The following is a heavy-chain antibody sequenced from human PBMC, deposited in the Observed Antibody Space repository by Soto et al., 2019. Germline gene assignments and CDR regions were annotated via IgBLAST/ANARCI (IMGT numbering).Heavy chain of an antibody. CDR1: GFTFSSYW. CDR3: VRYPRSVGVSYRPYY. CDR2: INSDGSIT. D-gene: IGHD3-16*02. Sequence: GGSLRLSCAASGFTFSSYWMHWVRQVPEKGLVWVSRINSDGSITNYADAVKGRFTISRDNVKNTLYLQMNSLRAEDTAVYYCVRYPRSVGVSYRPYYRGQGTLGTVPQ. V-gene: IGHV3-74*01. J-gene: IGHJ4*02.